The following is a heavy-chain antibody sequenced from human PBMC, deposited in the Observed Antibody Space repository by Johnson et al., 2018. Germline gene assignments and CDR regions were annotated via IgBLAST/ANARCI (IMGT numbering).Heavy chain of an antibody. J-gene: IGHJ6*02. Sequence: VQLQESGGGLAQSGESVRLSCTVSGFTFSRFWMHWVRQGPGKGLVWVSSINSDGSSTTYADSVKGRFTISRDNAKDTLYWQMNSLRAEDTAVYYCGRGNYYRMDVWGQGTTVTVSS. CDR3: GRGNYYRMDV. CDR1: GFTFSRFW. V-gene: IGHV3-74*03. CDR2: INSDGSST.